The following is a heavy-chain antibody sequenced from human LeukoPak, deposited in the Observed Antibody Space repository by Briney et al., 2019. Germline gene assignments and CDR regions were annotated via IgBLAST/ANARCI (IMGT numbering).Heavy chain of an antibody. D-gene: IGHD3-22*01. Sequence: GASVKVSCKASGYTFTGYYMHWVRQAPGQGIEWMGRINPNSGGTNYAQKFQGTVTMTRDTSISTAYMELSRLRSDDTAVYYCARDLIFASGSNWFDPWGQGTLVTVSS. V-gene: IGHV1-2*06. J-gene: IGHJ5*02. CDR2: INPNSGGT. CDR3: ARDLIFASGSNWFDP. CDR1: GYTFTGYY.